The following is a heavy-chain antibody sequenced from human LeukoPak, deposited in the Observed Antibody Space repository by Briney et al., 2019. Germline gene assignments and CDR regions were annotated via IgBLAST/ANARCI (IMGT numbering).Heavy chain of an antibody. V-gene: IGHV3-30*02. CDR2: IRYDGSNK. J-gene: IGHJ4*02. D-gene: IGHD4-11*01. CDR1: GFTFSSYG. CDR3: AKEMMTTWPYYFDY. Sequence: GGSLRLSCAASGFTFSSYGMHWVRQAPGKGLEWVAFIRYDGSNKYYADSVKGRFTISRDNSKNTLYLQMNSLRAEDTAVYYCAKEMMTTWPYYFDYWGQGTLVTVSS.